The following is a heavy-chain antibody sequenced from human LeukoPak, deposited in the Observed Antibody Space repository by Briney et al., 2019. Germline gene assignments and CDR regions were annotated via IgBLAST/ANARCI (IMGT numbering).Heavy chain of an antibody. CDR1: GFNVDNNY. CDR2: LYSGGSA. CDR3: ARVNGVSMVRGIISWFDP. V-gene: IGHV3-53*01. Sequence: GGSLRLSCAAPGFNVDNNYMSWVRRAPGKGLEWVSALYSGGSAYYADSVKGRFIIFRDDSKNTIYLDMSSLRAEDTAVYYCARVNGVSMVRGIISWFDPWGQGTLITVSS. D-gene: IGHD3-10*01. J-gene: IGHJ5*02.